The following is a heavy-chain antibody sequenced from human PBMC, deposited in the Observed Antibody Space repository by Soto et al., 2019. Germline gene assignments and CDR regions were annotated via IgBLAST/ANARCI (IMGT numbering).Heavy chain of an antibody. CDR2: ISGSGGST. CDR3: AKVPQGWLIDY. V-gene: IGHV3-23*01. CDR1: GFTFSSYA. J-gene: IGHJ4*02. Sequence: GGSLRLSCASSGFTFSSYAMSWVRQAPGRGLEWVSAISGSGGSTYYADSVKGRFTISRDNSKNTLYLQMNSLRAEDTAVYYCAKVPQGWLIDYWGQGTLVTVSS. D-gene: IGHD6-19*01.